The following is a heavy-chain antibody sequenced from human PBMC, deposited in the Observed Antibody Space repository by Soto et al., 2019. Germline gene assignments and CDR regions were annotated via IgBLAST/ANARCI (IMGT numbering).Heavy chain of an antibody. CDR3: ARHNYGSGSTYFDY. CDR2: IHYSGST. D-gene: IGHD3-10*01. J-gene: IGHJ4*02. CDR1: GGSISSYY. V-gene: IGHV4-59*08. Sequence: SETLSLTCTVSGGSISSYYWSWIRQPPGKGLEWIGYIHYSGSTNYNPSLKSRVTISVDTSKNQFSLKLNSMTAADTAVYYCARHNYGSGSTYFDYWGQGTLVTVSS.